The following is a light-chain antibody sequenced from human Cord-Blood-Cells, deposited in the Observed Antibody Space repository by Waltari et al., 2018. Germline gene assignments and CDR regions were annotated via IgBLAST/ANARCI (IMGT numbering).Light chain of an antibody. Sequence: RMTQSPSSLSASTGDRVTITCRASQGISSYLAWYQQKPGKAPKLLIYAASTLQSGVPSRFSGSGSGTDFTLTISCLQSEDFATYYCQQYYSYPPSFGQGTKVEIK. CDR1: QGISSY. CDR2: AAS. J-gene: IGKJ1*01. V-gene: IGKV1-8*01. CDR3: QQYYSYPPS.